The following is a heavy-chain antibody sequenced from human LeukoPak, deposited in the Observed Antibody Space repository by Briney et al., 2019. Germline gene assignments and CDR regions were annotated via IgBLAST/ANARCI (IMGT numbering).Heavy chain of an antibody. D-gene: IGHD3-22*01. Sequence: SVKVSCKASGGTFSSYAISWVRQAPGQGLEWMGGIIPILGIANYAQKFQGRVTITADKSTSTAYMELSSLRSEDTAVYYCARGAVRDSSGYYRDAFDIWGQGTMVTVSS. CDR1: GGTFSSYA. V-gene: IGHV1-69*10. J-gene: IGHJ3*02. CDR2: IIPILGIA. CDR3: ARGAVRDSSGYYRDAFDI.